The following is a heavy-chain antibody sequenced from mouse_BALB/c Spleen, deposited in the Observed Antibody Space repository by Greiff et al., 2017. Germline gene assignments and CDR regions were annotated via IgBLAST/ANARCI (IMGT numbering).Heavy chain of an antibody. D-gene: IGHD2-4*01. V-gene: IGHV3-2*02. J-gene: IGHJ2*01. CDR3: ARSGDYDGFDY. CDR2: ISYSGST. Sequence: EVKLVESGPGLVKPSQSLSLTCTVTGYSITSDYAWNWIRQFPGNKLEWMGYISYSGSTSYNPSLKSRISITRDTSKNQFFLQLNSVTTEDTATYYCARSGDYDGFDYWGQGTTLTVSS. CDR1: GYSITSDYA.